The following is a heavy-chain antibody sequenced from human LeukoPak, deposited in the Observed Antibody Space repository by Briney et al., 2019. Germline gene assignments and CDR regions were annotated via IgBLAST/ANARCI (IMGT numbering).Heavy chain of an antibody. J-gene: IGHJ4*02. Sequence: ASVKVSCKASGGTFSSYAISWVRQAPGQGLEWMGGIIPIFGTANYAQKFQGRVTITTDESTSTAYMELSSLRAEDTAVYYCARAAAGVAAATCYSWGQGTLVTVSS. V-gene: IGHV1-69*05. D-gene: IGHD2-15*01. CDR1: GGTFSSYA. CDR2: IIPIFGTA. CDR3: ARAAAGVAAATCYS.